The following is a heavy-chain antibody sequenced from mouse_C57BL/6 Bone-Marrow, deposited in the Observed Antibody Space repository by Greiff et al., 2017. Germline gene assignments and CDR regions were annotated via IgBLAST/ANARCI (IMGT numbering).Heavy chain of an antibody. J-gene: IGHJ2*01. Sequence: EVKLVEPGGGLVKPGGSLKLSCAASGFTFSSYAMSWVRQTPEKRLEWVATISDGGSYTYYPDNVKGRYTISRDNAKNNRYLQMSHLKSEDTAMYYCARTLYCYGSSYRYFDYWGQGTTLTVSS. CDR2: ISDGGSYT. CDR3: ARTLYCYGSSYRYFDY. CDR1: GFTFSSYA. D-gene: IGHD1-1*01. V-gene: IGHV5-4*03.